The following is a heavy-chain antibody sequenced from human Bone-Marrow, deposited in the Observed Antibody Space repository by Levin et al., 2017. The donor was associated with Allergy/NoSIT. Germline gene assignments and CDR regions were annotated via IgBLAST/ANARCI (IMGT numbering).Heavy chain of an antibody. Sequence: ASETLSLTCTVSGASISSFYWSWIRQPPGKGLEWIGYIYYSGSTNYSPSLKSRVSMSADMSRNHVYLTLSSVPAADTAVYYCSRQAVPAAMNGCEGWGQGTLVTVSS. CDR2: IYYSGST. D-gene: IGHD2-2*01. V-gene: IGHV4-59*08. CDR1: GASISSFY. CDR3: SRQAVPAAMNGCEG. J-gene: IGHJ4*02.